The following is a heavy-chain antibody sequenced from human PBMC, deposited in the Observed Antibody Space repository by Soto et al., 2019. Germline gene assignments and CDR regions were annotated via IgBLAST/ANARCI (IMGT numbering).Heavy chain of an antibody. J-gene: IGHJ4*02. Sequence: QVQLVESGGGLVKPGGYLRISCAATGVTFIDYYMSWIRQAPGKGLEYVSYINTGGNTIYYVDSVRGRFTISRDNAKNSLYLQMNSLRAEDTAVYYCARVRAYGSSSPRVSDYWGQGTLVTVSS. CDR1: GVTFIDYY. V-gene: IGHV3-11*01. CDR3: ARVRAYGSSSPRVSDY. D-gene: IGHD6-6*01. CDR2: INTGGNTI.